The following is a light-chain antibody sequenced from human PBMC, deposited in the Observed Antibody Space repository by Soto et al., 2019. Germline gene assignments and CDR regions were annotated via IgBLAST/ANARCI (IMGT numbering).Light chain of an antibody. Sequence: DIQMTQSPSTLSASEGYRVTISCRASQSVSIWLAWYQQKPGRAPKLLIYKSSILESGVPSRFSGSGSGTEFTLTISSLQPDDFATYYCQQFNTSPWTCGKGTKGDIK. J-gene: IGKJ1*01. V-gene: IGKV1-5*03. CDR1: QSVSIW. CDR2: KSS. CDR3: QQFNTSPWT.